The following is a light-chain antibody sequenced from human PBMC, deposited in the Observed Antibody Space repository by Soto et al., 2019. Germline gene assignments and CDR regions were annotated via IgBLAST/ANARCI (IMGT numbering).Light chain of an antibody. CDR1: QSINDW. Sequence: DIQVTQSPSTLSASVGDRITITCRASQSINDWLAWYQQKPGKAPKLLIFRASYLKSGVPSRFSGSGYGTDFTLTISSLQLDDFASYYCQQYSSYSGTFGQGTKVEIK. J-gene: IGKJ1*01. CDR3: QQYSSYSGT. V-gene: IGKV1-5*03. CDR2: RAS.